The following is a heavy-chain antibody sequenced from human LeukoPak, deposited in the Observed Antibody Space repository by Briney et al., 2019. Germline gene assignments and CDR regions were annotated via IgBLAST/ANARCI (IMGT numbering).Heavy chain of an antibody. CDR3: ASIYQAYYFDY. V-gene: IGHV4-30-4*02. Sequence: PSETLSLTCTVSGGSISSGDYYWSWIRQAPGKGLEWIGYIYYSGSTYYNPSLKSRVTISVDTSKNQFSLKLSSVTAADTAVYYCASIYQAYYFDYWGQGTLVTVSS. CDR2: IYYSGST. CDR1: GGSISSGDYY. D-gene: IGHD2-21*01. J-gene: IGHJ4*02.